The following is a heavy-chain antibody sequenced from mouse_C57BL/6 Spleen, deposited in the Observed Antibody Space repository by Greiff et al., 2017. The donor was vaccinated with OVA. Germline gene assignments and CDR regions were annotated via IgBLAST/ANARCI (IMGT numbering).Heavy chain of an antibody. CDR2: IDPSDSET. CDR3: ARENWNYYCSSAYFDY. J-gene: IGHJ2*01. D-gene: IGHD1-1*01. V-gene: IGHV1-52*01. Sequence: QVQLQQPGAELVRPGSSVKLSCKASGYTFTSYWMHWVKQRPIQGLEWIGNIDPSDSETHYNQKFKDKATLTVDKSSSTAYMQLSSLSSEDSAVYYGARENWNYYCSSAYFDYWGQGTTLTVSS. CDR1: GYTFTSYW.